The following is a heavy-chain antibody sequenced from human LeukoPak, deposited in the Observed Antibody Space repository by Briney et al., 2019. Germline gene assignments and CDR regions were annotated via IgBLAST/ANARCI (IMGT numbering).Heavy chain of an antibody. D-gene: IGHD3-16*01. Sequence: SETLSLTCTVSGDSMISTNWWSWGRQPPGKGLELIGEIYHTGSTNYNPSLQSRVTISIDKSKNQFSLRLSSVTAADTAFYYCARRGGFFDFWGQGTLVTVSS. CDR3: ARRGGFFDF. CDR1: GDSMISTNW. V-gene: IGHV4-4*02. J-gene: IGHJ4*02. CDR2: IYHTGST.